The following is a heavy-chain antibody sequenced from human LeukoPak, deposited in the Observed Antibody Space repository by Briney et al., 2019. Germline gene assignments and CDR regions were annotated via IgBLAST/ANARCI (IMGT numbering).Heavy chain of an antibody. V-gene: IGHV3-49*04. CDR1: GSTFSHYG. J-gene: IGHJ4*02. CDR3: TRDPYYGSGPYYFDY. D-gene: IGHD3-10*01. Sequence: GGSLRLSCAASGSTFSHYGMHWVRQAPGKGLEWVGFIRSKAYGGTTEYAASVKGRFTISRDDSKSIAYLQMNSLKTEDTAVYYCTRDPYYGSGPYYFDYWGQGTLVTVSS. CDR2: IRSKAYGGTT.